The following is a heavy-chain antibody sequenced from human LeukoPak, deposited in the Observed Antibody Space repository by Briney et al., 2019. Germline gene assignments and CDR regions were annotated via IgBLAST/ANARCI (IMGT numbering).Heavy chain of an antibody. CDR2: ILNDGSQE. J-gene: IGHJ3*02. CDR3: ARDDALGDNALDI. D-gene: IGHD3-16*01. V-gene: IGHV3-33*01. Sequence: PGRSLRLSCAASGFTFSSYGMHWVRQAPGKGLEWVAVILNDGSQEKYADSVKGRFTISRDNSKNTLFLQMNSLRAEDTAVYYCARDDALGDNALDIWGRGTMVTVSS. CDR1: GFTFSSYG.